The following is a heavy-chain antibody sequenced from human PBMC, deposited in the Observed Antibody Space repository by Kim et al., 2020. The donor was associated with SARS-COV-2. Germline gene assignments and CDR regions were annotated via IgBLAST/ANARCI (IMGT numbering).Heavy chain of an antibody. CDR3: ARDSSTCSSSWYCRGGIDY. CDR2: ISSSSSYI. CDR1: GFTFSSYS. J-gene: IGHJ4*02. V-gene: IGHV3-21*01. Sequence: GGSLRLSCAASGFTFSSYSMNWVRQAPGKGLEWVSSISSSSSYIYYADSVKGRFTIARDNAKNSLYLQMNSLRAEDTAVYYCARDSSTCSSSWYCRGGIDYCGQRTLVTVSS. D-gene: IGHD6-13*01.